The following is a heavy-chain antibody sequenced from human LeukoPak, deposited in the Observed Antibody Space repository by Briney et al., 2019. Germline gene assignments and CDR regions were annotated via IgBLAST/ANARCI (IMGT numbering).Heavy chain of an antibody. V-gene: IGHV3-15*01. Sequence: KTGGSLRLFCAASGFTYSMAWVSWVRQTPGKGLEWVGRIQSKTEGWTTDYAAPVKGRFTISRDDSKNTLYLQMNSLKTEDTAVYYCTTDDYGYWGQGTLVNASS. CDR1: GFTYSMAW. J-gene: IGHJ4*02. CDR3: TTDDYGY. CDR2: IQSKTEGWTT. D-gene: IGHD3-16*01.